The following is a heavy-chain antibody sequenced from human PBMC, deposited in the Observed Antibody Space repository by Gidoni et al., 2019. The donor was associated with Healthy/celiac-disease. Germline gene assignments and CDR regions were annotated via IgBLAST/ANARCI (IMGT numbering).Heavy chain of an antibody. V-gene: IGHV1-2*06. D-gene: IGHD6-19*01. J-gene: IGHJ6*02. CDR3: AREGRAVAAAYYYYGMDV. Sequence: QVQLVQSGAEVKKPGASVKVPCKASGYTSPGSYMHWVRQAPGQGLEWMGRINPNSGGTNYAQKFQGRVTMNRDTSISTAYMELSRLGSDDTAVYYCAREGRAVAAAYYYYGMDVWGQGTTVTVSS. CDR2: INPNSGGT. CDR1: GYTSPGSY.